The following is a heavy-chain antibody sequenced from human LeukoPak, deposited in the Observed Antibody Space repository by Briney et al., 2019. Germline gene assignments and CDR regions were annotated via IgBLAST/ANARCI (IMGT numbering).Heavy chain of an antibody. J-gene: IGHJ5*02. CDR2: IYYSGST. D-gene: IGHD3-3*01. CDR1: GGSVSSGSYY. Sequence: SETLSLTCTVSGGSVSSGSYYWSWIRQPPGKGLEWIGYIYYSGSTNYNPSLKSRVTISVDTSKNQFSLKLSSVTAADTAVYYCARGVQYYDFWSGYWNWFDPWGQGTLVTVSS. CDR3: ARGVQYYDFWSGYWNWFDP. V-gene: IGHV4-61*01.